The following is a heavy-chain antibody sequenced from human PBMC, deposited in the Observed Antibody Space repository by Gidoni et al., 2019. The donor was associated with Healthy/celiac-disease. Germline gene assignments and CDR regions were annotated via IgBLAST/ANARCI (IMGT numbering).Heavy chain of an antibody. V-gene: IGHV4-34*01. Sequence: QVQLQQWGAGLLKPSETLSLTCAVYGGSFSGYYWSWIRQPPGKGLEWIGEINHSGSTNYNPSLKSRVTISVDTSKNQFSLKLSSVTAADTAVYYCARQLRLGESADYWGQGTLVTVSS. J-gene: IGHJ4*02. CDR2: INHSGST. D-gene: IGHD3-16*01. CDR1: GGSFSGYY. CDR3: ARQLRLGESADY.